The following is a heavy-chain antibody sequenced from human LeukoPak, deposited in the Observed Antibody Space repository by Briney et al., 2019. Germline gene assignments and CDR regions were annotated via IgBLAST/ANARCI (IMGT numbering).Heavy chain of an antibody. CDR1: GGSISSSSYY. J-gene: IGHJ5*02. Sequence: SETLSLTCTVSGGSISSSSYYWGWIRQPPGKGLEWIGSIYYSGSTYYNPPLKSRVTISVDTSKNQFSLKLSSVTAADTAVYYCARHIAAAGVNWFDPWGQGTLVTVSS. V-gene: IGHV4-39*01. D-gene: IGHD6-13*01. CDR3: ARHIAAAGVNWFDP. CDR2: IYYSGST.